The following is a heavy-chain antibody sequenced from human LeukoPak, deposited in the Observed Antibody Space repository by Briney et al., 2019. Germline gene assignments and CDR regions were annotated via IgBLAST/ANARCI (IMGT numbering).Heavy chain of an antibody. CDR3: ASRPGGSTWYGVFDY. CDR1: GDSMTNHY. CDR2: IYTSGST. V-gene: IGHV4-4*09. Sequence: SETLFLTCTVSGDSMTNHYWSWIRQPPGKGLEWIGYIYTSGSTNYNPALKSRVTMSVDTSKNEFSLKMSSVTAADTALYYCASRPGGSTWYGVFDYWSRGTLVTVSS. D-gene: IGHD6-13*01. J-gene: IGHJ4*02.